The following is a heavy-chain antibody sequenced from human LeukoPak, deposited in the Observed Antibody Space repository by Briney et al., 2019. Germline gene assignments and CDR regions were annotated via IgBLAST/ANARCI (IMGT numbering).Heavy chain of an antibody. CDR1: GGSISSSSYY. V-gene: IGHV4-39*07. J-gene: IGHJ2*01. CDR3: ARRLRFVASFDL. Sequence: PSETLSLTCTVSGGSISSSSYYWGWIRQPPGKGLEWIGEINHSGSTNYNPSLKSRVTISVDTSKNQFSLKLSSVTAADTAVYYCARRLRFVASFDLWGRGTLVTVSS. D-gene: IGHD2-21*01. CDR2: INHSGST.